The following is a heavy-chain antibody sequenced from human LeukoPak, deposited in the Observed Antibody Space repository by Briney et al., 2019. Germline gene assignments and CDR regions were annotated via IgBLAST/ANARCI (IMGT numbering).Heavy chain of an antibody. CDR1: GYTFTNYD. Sequence: ASVKVSCKASGYTFTNYDINWVRQAPGQGLEWMGYMNPNSGNTVYAQKFQDRVTITSDTSISTAYMELSSLRSDDTAVYYCASLGPLGGFDPWGQGTLVTVSS. CDR2: MNPNSGNT. V-gene: IGHV1-8*03. D-gene: IGHD3-10*01. J-gene: IGHJ5*02. CDR3: ASLGPLGGFDP.